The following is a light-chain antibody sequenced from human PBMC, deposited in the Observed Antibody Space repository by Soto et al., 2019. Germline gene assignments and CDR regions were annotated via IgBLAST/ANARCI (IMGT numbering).Light chain of an antibody. V-gene: IGKV4-1*01. CDR3: QQYHSPPLS. CDR2: WAS. CDR1: HSVLNTSTNKTY. Sequence: DIVMTQSPDSLAVSLGERATIHCKSSHSVLNTSTNKTYLAWYQQKPGLPPKLLIYWASTREFGVPDRFRGRGSWTDFTLSINTLQAEDVAVYFCQQYHSPPLSFGGGTHVEIK. J-gene: IGKJ4*01.